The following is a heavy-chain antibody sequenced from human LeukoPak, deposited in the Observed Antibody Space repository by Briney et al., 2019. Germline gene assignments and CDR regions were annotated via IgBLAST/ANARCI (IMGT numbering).Heavy chain of an antibody. V-gene: IGHV4-59*12. D-gene: IGHD6-13*01. CDR3: ARGGLRSSWPFDY. CDR1: GGSISSYY. CDR2: MYYSGST. Sequence: SETLSLTCTVSGGSISSYYCSWIRQPPGKGLEWIGFMYYSGSTNYNPSLKSRVAISVDTSKNQFSLKLRSVTAADTAVYYCARGGLRSSWPFDYWGQGTLVTVSS. J-gene: IGHJ4*02.